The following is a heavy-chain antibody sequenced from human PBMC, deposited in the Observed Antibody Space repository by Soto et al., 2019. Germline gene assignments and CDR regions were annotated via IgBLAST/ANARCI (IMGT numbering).Heavy chain of an antibody. CDR3: ARTDRDFYGLDV. Sequence: EVQLVESGGGLVQPGGSLRRSCEASGFTFRNYDMHWVRQGTGKGLEWVSGISAAGDPDYADSVEGRFTISRENAQNSFFLQMNSLRVGDTAVYYCARTDRDFYGLDVWGQGNTVIVSS. CDR2: ISAAGDP. J-gene: IGHJ6*02. CDR1: GFTFRNYD. V-gene: IGHV3-13*05.